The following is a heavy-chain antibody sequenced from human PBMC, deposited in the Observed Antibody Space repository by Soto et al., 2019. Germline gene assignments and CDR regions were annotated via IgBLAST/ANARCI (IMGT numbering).Heavy chain of an antibody. CDR3: ARDYRGDTPDWYFHL. D-gene: IGHD4-17*01. Sequence: EVQLVESGGGLVKPGGSLRLSCAASGFTFSSYSMNWVRQAPGKGLEWVSSISSSSSYIYYADSVKGRFTISRDNAQNSLYLQMTSLRAEDTAVYYCARDYRGDTPDWYFHLWGRGTLVTVSS. J-gene: IGHJ2*01. CDR1: GFTFSSYS. CDR2: ISSSSSYI. V-gene: IGHV3-21*01.